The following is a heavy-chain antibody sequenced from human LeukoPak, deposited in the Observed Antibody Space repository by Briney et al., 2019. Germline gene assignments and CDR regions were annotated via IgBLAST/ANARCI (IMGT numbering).Heavy chain of an antibody. Sequence: PGGSLRLSCVVSGYSFSSNMMTWVRQAPGKGLKWVATILPGGRESYRVDSVKGRFTISRDNAKNSLYLQMNSLRAEDTAVYYCMSAHGYWGQGTLVTVTS. CDR2: ILPGGRES. CDR3: MSAHGY. V-gene: IGHV3-7*01. CDR1: GYSFSSNM. J-gene: IGHJ4*02.